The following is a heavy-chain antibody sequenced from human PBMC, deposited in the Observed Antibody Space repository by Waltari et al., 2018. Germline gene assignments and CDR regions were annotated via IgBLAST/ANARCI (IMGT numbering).Heavy chain of an antibody. D-gene: IGHD2-2*02. CDR2: INHIGST. Sequence: QVQLQQWGAGLLKPSETLSLTCAVYGGSFSGYYWSWIRQPPGQGLEVIGEINHIGSTNYNPSLKSRVTISVDTSKNQFSLKLSSVTAADTAVYYCARGRGDIVVVPAAIKEGDYWGQGTLVTVSS. J-gene: IGHJ4*02. CDR1: GGSFSGYY. CDR3: ARGRGDIVVVPAAIKEGDY. V-gene: IGHV4-34*01.